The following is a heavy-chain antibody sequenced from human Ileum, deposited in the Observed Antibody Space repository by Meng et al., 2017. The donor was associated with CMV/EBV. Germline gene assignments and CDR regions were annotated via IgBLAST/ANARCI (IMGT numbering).Heavy chain of an antibody. V-gene: IGHV4-39*07. J-gene: IGHJ4*02. CDR3: AMGGGSLH. D-gene: IGHD1-26*01. CDR1: GGSISTSSYY. Sequence: SETLSLTCIVPGGSISTSSYYWGWIRQPPGKGLEWIGNIYYSGSTYYNPSLKSRVTISMDTSKNQFSLELSSVTAADTAVYYCAMGGGSLHWGQGTLVTVSS. CDR2: IYYSGST.